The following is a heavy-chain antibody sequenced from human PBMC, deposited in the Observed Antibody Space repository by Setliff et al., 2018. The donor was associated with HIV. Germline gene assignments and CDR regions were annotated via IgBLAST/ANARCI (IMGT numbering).Heavy chain of an antibody. J-gene: IGHJ5*02. V-gene: IGHV4-59*08. CDR2: IYSNGVT. Sequence: SLTCIVSGGSMRDNYWSWIRQSPGEGLEWIGWIYSNGVTKYNPSLKSRVTILIDTSKKQFSLNLDSVTAADTAVYYCARQPYDSGSFGWFDPWGQGTLVTVSS. CDR3: ARQPYDSGSFGWFDP. CDR1: GGSMRDNY. D-gene: IGHD3-10*01.